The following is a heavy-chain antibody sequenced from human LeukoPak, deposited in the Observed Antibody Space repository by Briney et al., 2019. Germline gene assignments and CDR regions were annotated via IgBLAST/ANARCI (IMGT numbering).Heavy chain of an antibody. Sequence: GGSLRLSCAASGFKFSTYGMNWVRQAPGKGLECVSYISSDSTTIYYADSVRGRFTISRDNAKGSLYLQMNSLRAEDTAVYYCARTPSGYETDYYFDNWGQGTLVTVSS. CDR3: ARTPSGYETDYYFDN. CDR1: GFKFSTYG. V-gene: IGHV3-48*01. J-gene: IGHJ4*02. CDR2: ISSDSTTI. D-gene: IGHD5-12*01.